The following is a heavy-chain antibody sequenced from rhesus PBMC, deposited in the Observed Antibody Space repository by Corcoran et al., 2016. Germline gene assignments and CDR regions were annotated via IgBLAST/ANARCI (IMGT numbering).Heavy chain of an antibody. CDR3: VRWDGGKYGY. V-gene: IGHV4-122*02. CDR2: VTYSGGT. Sequence: QVQLQESGPGLVKPSETLSLTCAVSGGSISSDYSYSGWIRPPPGGGPEWIGYVTYSGGTSHHPSLRSRVSISRDTSRNQFSLNLRSVTAADTAVYYCVRWDGGKYGYWGQGVVVTVSS. J-gene: IGHJ6*01. CDR1: GGSISSDYSY. D-gene: IGHD1-44*01.